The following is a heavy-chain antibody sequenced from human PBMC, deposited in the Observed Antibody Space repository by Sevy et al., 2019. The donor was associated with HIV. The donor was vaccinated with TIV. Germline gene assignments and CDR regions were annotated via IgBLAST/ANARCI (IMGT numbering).Heavy chain of an antibody. J-gene: IGHJ4*02. V-gene: IGHV3-30*03. CDR3: ARDPHSVPHWGSFDS. Sequence: GESLKISCAASGFPFSSYAMDWVRQAPGKGLEWVAVVSKEGTNKYYADSVKGRFTISRDNSRNTLYLQMQSLRADDTAVYFCARDPHSVPHWGSFDSWGQGTLVTVSS. D-gene: IGHD3-16*01. CDR1: GFPFSSYA. CDR2: VSKEGTNK.